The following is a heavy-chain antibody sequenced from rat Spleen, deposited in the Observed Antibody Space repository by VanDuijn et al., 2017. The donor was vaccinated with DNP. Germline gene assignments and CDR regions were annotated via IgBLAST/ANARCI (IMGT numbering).Heavy chain of an antibody. V-gene: IGHV5-58*01. Sequence: EVQLVETGEGLVQPGRSLKLSCVASGFTFSTYWMYWIRQAPAKGLQWVAYIGSAAYAPYYGDSVKGRFTISRDNAKSTLYLQMNSLRSEDMATYYCVRWNSGHFDYWGQGVMVTVSS. D-gene: IGHD4-3*01. CDR2: IGSAAYAP. CDR3: VRWNSGHFDY. CDR1: GFTFSTYW. J-gene: IGHJ2*01.